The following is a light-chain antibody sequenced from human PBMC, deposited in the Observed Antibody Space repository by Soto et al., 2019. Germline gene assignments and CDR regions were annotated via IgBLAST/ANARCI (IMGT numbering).Light chain of an antibody. CDR2: SHN. J-gene: IGLJ2*01. Sequence: QSVLTQPPSASGTPGQRVTISCSGSTSNIGSNTVNWYHHLPGTAPKLLIYSHNQRPSGVPDRFSGSRSGTSASLAISGLQSDDEADYYCAAWDDSLNGVVFGGGTKPTVL. V-gene: IGLV1-44*01. CDR3: AAWDDSLNGVV. CDR1: TSNIGSNT.